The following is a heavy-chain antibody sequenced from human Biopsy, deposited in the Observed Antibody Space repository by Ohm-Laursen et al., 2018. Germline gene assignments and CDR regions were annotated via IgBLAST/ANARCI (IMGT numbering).Heavy chain of an antibody. J-gene: IGHJ4*02. D-gene: IGHD1-26*01. Sequence: TLPLTCSVSGVSISSTTYYWGWIRQPPGKGLEWIGSIHYSGTTYYHASLRSRVTISVDKSKNQFSLKLTSVTAAETAVYYCARQGEWEHFADYWGQGTLVSVSS. CDR1: GVSISSTTYY. V-gene: IGHV4-39*01. CDR2: IHYSGTT. CDR3: ARQGEWEHFADY.